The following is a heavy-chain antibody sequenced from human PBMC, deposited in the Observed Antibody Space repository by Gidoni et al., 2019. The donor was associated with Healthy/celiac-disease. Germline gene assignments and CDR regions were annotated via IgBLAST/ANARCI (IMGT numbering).Heavy chain of an antibody. J-gene: IGHJ4*02. Sequence: EVQLVESGGGLVQPGGSLSLPCAASGFTVSSNYMSWVRQAPGKGLEWVSVIYSGGSTYYADSVKGRFTISRDNSKNTLYLQMNSLRAEDTAVYYCARRGEGATLGYWGQGTLVTVSS. CDR1: GFTVSSNY. D-gene: IGHD1-26*01. CDR3: ARRGEGATLGY. V-gene: IGHV3-66*02. CDR2: IYSGGST.